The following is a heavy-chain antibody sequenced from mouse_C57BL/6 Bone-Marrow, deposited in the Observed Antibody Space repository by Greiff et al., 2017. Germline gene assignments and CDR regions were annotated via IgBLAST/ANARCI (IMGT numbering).Heavy chain of an antibody. V-gene: IGHV1-53*01. J-gene: IGHJ2*01. CDR3: ARHEYYFDY. Sequence: QVQLQQPGTELVKPGASVKLSCKASGYTFTSYWMHWVKQRPGQGLVWIGNINPSNGGANYNEKFKGKATLTVDKSSSTAYMQLSSLTSEDTAVYYYARHEYYFDYWGQGTTLTVSS. CDR1: GYTFTSYW. CDR2: INPSNGGA.